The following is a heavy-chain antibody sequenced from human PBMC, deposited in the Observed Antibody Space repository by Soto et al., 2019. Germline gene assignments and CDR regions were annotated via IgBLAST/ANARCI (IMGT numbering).Heavy chain of an antibody. J-gene: IGHJ4*02. Sequence: GGSLRLSCATSGFTVDNGMTWGRQTPGKGLEWVSSIDYYATNRHYADSVKGRFTISRDKARNTVALQMSNLRAEDTALYYCVSWVSANFDKWGPGTLVTVSS. V-gene: IGHV3-23*05. CDR3: VSWVSANFDK. CDR2: IDYYATNR. D-gene: IGHD2-8*01. CDR1: GFTVDNG.